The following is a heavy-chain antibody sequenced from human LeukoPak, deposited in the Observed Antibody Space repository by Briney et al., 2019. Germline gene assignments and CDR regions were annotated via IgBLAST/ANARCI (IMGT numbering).Heavy chain of an antibody. V-gene: IGHV4-61*02. CDR1: GGSISSGSYY. D-gene: IGHD2-21*01. CDR3: ARDETISYCGGDCEPFAY. CDR2: IYTSGST. J-gene: IGHJ4*02. Sequence: KPSETLSLTCTVSGGSISSGSYYWSWIRQPAGEGLEWIGRIYTSGSTNYNPSLKSRVTMSVDTSKNQFSLKLSSVTAADTAVYYCARDETISYCGGDCEPFAYWGQGTLVTVSS.